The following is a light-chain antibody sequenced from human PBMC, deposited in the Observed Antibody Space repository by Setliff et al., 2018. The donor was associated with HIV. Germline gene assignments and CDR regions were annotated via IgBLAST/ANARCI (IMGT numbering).Light chain of an antibody. J-gene: IGLJ2*01. CDR1: SSDVGNYNR. CDR3: SSYTSSTTLV. V-gene: IGLV2-18*02. CDR2: DVT. Sequence: QSVLTQPPSVSGSPGQSVTISCTGSSSDVGNYNRVSWYQQPPDTAPKLIIYDVTNRPSGVPERFSGSKSGNTASLTISGLQAEDEADYYCSSYTSSTTLVFGGGTKVNVL.